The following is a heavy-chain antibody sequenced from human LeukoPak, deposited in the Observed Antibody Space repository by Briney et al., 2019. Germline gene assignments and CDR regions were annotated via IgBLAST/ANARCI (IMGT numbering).Heavy chain of an antibody. CDR2: IHHTGKN. D-gene: IGHD5-18*01. CDR1: GGSITSYY. J-gene: IGHJ3*02. CDR3: ARYPPSRIQLGRDAFDI. V-gene: IGHV4-59*04. Sequence: PSETLSLTCAVSGGSITSYYWNWIRQPPGKGLEWIGYIHHTGKNWYNPPLQSRVTLSVDTSKNQFSLKLSSVTAADTAVYYCARYPPSRIQLGRDAFDIWGQGTMVTVSS.